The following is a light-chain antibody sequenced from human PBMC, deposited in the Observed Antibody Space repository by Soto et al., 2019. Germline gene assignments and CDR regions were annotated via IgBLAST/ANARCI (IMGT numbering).Light chain of an antibody. CDR3: NSYTSSSTWV. CDR1: SSDVGGYKY. V-gene: IGLV2-14*01. J-gene: IGLJ3*02. Sequence: QSALTQPASVSGSPGQSITISCTGTSSDVGGYKYVSWYQQHPGKAPKLMIYEVSKRPSGVSNRFSGSKSGNTASLTISGLQAEYEADYYCNSYTSSSTWVFGGGTKLTVL. CDR2: EVS.